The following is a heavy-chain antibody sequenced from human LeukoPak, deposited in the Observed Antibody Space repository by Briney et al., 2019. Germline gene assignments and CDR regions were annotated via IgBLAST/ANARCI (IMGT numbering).Heavy chain of an antibody. Sequence: PSETLSLTCTVSGGSISSYYWSWIRQPPGKGLEWIGYIYYSGSTNYNPSLESRVTISVDTSKNQFSLKLSSVTAADTAVYYCARFYGDYVRDWGQGTLVTVSS. J-gene: IGHJ4*02. CDR3: ARFYGDYVRD. D-gene: IGHD4-17*01. V-gene: IGHV4-59*01. CDR1: GGSISSYY. CDR2: IYYSGST.